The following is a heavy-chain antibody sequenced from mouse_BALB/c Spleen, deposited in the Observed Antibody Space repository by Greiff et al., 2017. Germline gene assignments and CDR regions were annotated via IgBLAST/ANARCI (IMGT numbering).Heavy chain of an antibody. CDR2: ISDGGSYT. J-gene: IGHJ4*01. Sequence: EVQRVESGGGLVKPGGSLKLSCAASGFTFSDYYMYWVRQTPEKRLEWVATISDGGSYTYYPDSVKGRFTISRDNAKNNLYLQMSSLKSEDTAMYYCARDRMITSGDYAMDYWGQGTSVTVSS. D-gene: IGHD2-4*01. CDR3: ARDRMITSGDYAMDY. V-gene: IGHV5-4*02. CDR1: GFTFSDYY.